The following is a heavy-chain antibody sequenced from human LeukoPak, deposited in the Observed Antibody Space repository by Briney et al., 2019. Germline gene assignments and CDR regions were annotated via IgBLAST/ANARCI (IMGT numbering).Heavy chain of an antibody. CDR1: GFTFSSYA. V-gene: IGHV3-30-3*01. CDR3: ARETGIAVADPDYFDY. J-gene: IGHJ4*02. CDR2: ISYDGSNK. D-gene: IGHD6-19*01. Sequence: HPGGSLRLSCAASGFTFSSYAMHWVRQAPGKGLEWVAVISYDGSNKYYADSVKGRFTISRDNSKNTLYLQMDSLRAEDTAVYYCARETGIAVADPDYFDYWGQGTLVTVSS.